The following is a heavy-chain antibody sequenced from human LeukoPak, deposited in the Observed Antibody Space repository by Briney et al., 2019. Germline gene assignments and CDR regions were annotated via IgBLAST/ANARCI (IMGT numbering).Heavy chain of an antibody. CDR3: AGSGSPGDY. CDR1: GFTFSSYS. CDR2: ISPNDVNR. J-gene: IGHJ4*02. V-gene: IGHV3-48*04. D-gene: IGHD3-10*01. Sequence: GGSLRLSCAASGFTFSSYSMNWVRQAPGKGLEWISYISPNDVNRYYVDAVKGRFTVSRDNAKNSLFLQMKSLRVEDTAVYYCAGSGSPGDYWGQGTLVTVSS.